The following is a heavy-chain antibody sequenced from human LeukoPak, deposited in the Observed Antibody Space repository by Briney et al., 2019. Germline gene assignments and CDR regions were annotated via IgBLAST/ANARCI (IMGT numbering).Heavy chain of an antibody. CDR1: GFTFSDYY. V-gene: IGHV3-11*01. Sequence: GGSLRLSCAASGFTFSDYYMSWIRQAPGKGLEWVSYISSSGSTIYYAGSVKGRFTISRDNSKNTLYLQMNNLRAEDTAVYYCAKGGCRGTCNPLAYWGQGALVTVSP. CDR2: ISSSGSTI. CDR3: AKGGCRGTCNPLAY. J-gene: IGHJ4*02. D-gene: IGHD2-15*01.